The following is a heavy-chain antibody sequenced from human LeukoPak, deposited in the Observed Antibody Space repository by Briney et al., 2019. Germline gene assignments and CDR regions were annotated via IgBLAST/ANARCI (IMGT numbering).Heavy chain of an antibody. Sequence: PSETLSLTCTVSGGSISSSSYYWGWIRQPPGKGLEWIGSIYYSGSTYYNPSLKSRVTISVDTSKNQFSLKLSSVTAADTGVYYCFPQSLDNWFDPWGQGTLVTVSS. CDR3: FPQSLDNWFDP. CDR2: IYYSGST. J-gene: IGHJ5*02. CDR1: GGSISSSSYY. V-gene: IGHV4-39*01.